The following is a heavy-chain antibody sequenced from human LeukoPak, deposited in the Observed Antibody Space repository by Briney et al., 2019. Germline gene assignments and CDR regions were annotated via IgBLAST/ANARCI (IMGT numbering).Heavy chain of an antibody. CDR3: ARGGNRFGGFYFDY. CDR1: ADSLSSGGHY. J-gene: IGHJ4*02. CDR2: IHHSGSS. V-gene: IGHV4-31*03. D-gene: IGHD3-10*01. Sequence: SQTLSLTCTVSADSLSSGGHYWAWIRQLPGKGLESIGFIHHSGSSRHNPSLKDRVAISVDASRKQFALRLNSVTAADTAIYYCARGGNRFGGFYFDYWGRGIQVIVSS.